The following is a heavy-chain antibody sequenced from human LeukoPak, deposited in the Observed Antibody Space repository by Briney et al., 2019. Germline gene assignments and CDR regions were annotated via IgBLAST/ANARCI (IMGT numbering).Heavy chain of an antibody. D-gene: IGHD3-22*01. Sequence: GASVKVSCKASGGTFSSYAISWVRQAPGQGLEWMGRIIPILGIANYAQKFQGRVTITADKSTSTAYMELSSLRSEDTAVYYCARDHFRHYYDSSGYPGDAFDIWGQGTMVTVSS. J-gene: IGHJ3*02. CDR1: GGTFSSYA. CDR2: IIPILGIA. CDR3: ARDHFRHYYDSSGYPGDAFDI. V-gene: IGHV1-69*04.